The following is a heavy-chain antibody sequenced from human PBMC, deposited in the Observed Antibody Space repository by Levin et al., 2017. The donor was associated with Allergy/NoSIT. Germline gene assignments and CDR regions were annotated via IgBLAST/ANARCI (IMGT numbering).Heavy chain of an antibody. CDR1: GFTFSSFG. Sequence: GGSLRLSCAASGFTFSSFGMHWVRQAPGKGLEWVAVISYDGNDKYYADSVKGRFTISRDNPKNTLYLQMNSLRTEDTAVYYCAKDRVFGTSSCALDYWGQGTLVPVSS. CDR2: ISYDGNDK. CDR3: AKDRVFGTSSCALDY. V-gene: IGHV3-30*18. D-gene: IGHD6-13*01. J-gene: IGHJ4*02.